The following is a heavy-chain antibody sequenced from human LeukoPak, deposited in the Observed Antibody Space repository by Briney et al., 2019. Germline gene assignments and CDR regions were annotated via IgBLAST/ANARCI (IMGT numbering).Heavy chain of an antibody. Sequence: PSETLSLTCAVYGGFFSGYYWSWIRQPPGKGLEWIGEINHSGSTNYNPSLKSRVTISVDTSKNQFSLKLSSVTAADTAVYYCARGGIGYCSGGSCYSSENWFDPWGQGTLVTVSS. D-gene: IGHD2-15*01. J-gene: IGHJ5*02. CDR3: ARGGIGYCSGGSCYSSENWFDP. CDR1: GGFFSGYY. V-gene: IGHV4-34*01. CDR2: INHSGST.